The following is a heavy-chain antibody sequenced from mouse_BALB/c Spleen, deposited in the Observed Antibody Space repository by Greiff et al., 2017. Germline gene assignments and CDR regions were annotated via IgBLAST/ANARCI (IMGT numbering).Heavy chain of an antibody. CDR1: GFSLTSYG. D-gene: IGHD1-1*01. J-gene: IGHJ4*01. CDR2: IWAGGST. Sequence: VKLQESGPGLVAPSQSLSITCTVSGFSLTSYGVHWVRQPPGKGLEWLGVIWAGGSTNYNSALMSRLSISKDNSKSQVFLKMNSLQTDDTAMYYCARAYYYGSDYYAMDYWGQGTSVTVSS. V-gene: IGHV2-9*02. CDR3: ARAYYYGSDYYAMDY.